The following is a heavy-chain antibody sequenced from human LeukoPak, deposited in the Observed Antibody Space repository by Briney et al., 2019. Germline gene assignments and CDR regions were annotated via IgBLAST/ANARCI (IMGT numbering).Heavy chain of an antibody. V-gene: IGHV4-34*01. CDR3: ARQPTGSSQLQSIDP. Sequence: SETLSLICAVYGGSFSGYYWSWIRQPPGKGLEWIGEINHSGSTNYNPSLKSRVTISVDTSKNQFSLKLSSVTAADTAVYYCARQPTGSSQLQSIDPWGQGTLVTVSS. J-gene: IGHJ5*02. CDR1: GGSFSGYY. CDR2: INHSGST. D-gene: IGHD2-2*01.